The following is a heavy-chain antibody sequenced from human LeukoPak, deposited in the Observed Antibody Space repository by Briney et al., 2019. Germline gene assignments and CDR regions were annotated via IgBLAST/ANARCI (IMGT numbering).Heavy chain of an antibody. CDR3: ARDFGYGDYGWFDP. D-gene: IGHD4-17*01. Sequence: GGSLRLSCAASGFTFSAYNMIWVRQAPGKGLEWLSYISGSSSAIYYADSVQGRFTISRDNAKNSLYLQMNSLRAEDTAVYYCARDFGYGDYGWFDPWGQGTLVTVSS. CDR2: ISGSSSAI. CDR1: GFTFSAYN. V-gene: IGHV3-48*01. J-gene: IGHJ5*02.